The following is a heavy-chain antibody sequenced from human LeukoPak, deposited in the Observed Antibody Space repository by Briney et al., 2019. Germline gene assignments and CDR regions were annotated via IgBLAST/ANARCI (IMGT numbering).Heavy chain of an antibody. Sequence: SETLSLTCAVYGGSFSTYYWSWIRQPPGKGLEWIGEINHSGSTNYNPSLKSRVTISVDTSKNQFSLKLSSVTAADTAVYYCARAFSSSLFDYWGQGTLVTVSS. D-gene: IGHD6-19*01. J-gene: IGHJ4*02. CDR3: ARAFSSSLFDY. V-gene: IGHV4-34*01. CDR2: INHSGST. CDR1: GGSFSTYY.